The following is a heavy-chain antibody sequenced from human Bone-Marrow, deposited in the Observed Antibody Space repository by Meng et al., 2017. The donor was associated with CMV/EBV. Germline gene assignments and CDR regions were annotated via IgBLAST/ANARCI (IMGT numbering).Heavy chain of an antibody. CDR2: INTDGSFT. CDR1: GFTFSSYW. J-gene: IGHJ4*02. V-gene: IGHV3-74*03. CDR3: GRDLTGERDL. D-gene: IGHD7-27*01. Sequence: EGQIGESGGGLVQPGGYLRLSCAASGFTFSSYWMHWVRQVPGEGLMWVSRINTDGSFTSYADSVKGRFTISRDNAKNTLYLQMNSLRVDDSAVYYCGRDLTGERDLWGQGTLVTVSS.